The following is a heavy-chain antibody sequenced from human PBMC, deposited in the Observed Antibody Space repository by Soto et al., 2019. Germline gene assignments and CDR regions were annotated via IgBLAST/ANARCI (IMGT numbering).Heavy chain of an antibody. CDR1: GYTFTGYY. J-gene: IGHJ6*02. Sequence: GASVKVSCKASGYTFTGYYMHWVRQAPGQGLEWMGWINPNSGGTNYAQKFQGWVTMARDTSISTAYMELSRLRSDDTAVYYCARDAGLREGWFGELLHTTGYGMDVWGQGTTVTVSS. CDR2: INPNSGGT. V-gene: IGHV1-2*04. CDR3: ARDAGLREGWFGELLHTTGYGMDV. D-gene: IGHD3-10*01.